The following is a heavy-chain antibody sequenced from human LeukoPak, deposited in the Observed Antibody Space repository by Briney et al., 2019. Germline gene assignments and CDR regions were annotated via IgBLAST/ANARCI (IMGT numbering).Heavy chain of an antibody. V-gene: IGHV4-59*11. Sequence: PSETLSLTCIVSGDSITNHYWSLIRRPPGKGLEWIGYIYYSGSINYNPSLKSRVTISVDTSRNQFSLKLSSVTAADSAVYYCAREGAVAGTIGPWGQGTLVTVSS. CDR2: IYYSGSI. J-gene: IGHJ5*02. CDR1: GDSITNHY. CDR3: AREGAVAGTIGP. D-gene: IGHD6-19*01.